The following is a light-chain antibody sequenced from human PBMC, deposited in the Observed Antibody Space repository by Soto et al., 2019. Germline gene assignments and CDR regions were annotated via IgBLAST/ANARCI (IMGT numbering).Light chain of an antibody. CDR3: QQYNNWPWT. V-gene: IGKV3-15*01. CDR1: QSVSSS. Sequence: EIVMTQSPVTLSVSPGERATLSCRASQSVSSSLAWYQQKPGQAPRLLIYGASTRATGIPARFSGSGSGTGFTLTISSLQSEDFGVYYCQQYNNWPWTFGRGTKVDIK. J-gene: IGKJ1*01. CDR2: GAS.